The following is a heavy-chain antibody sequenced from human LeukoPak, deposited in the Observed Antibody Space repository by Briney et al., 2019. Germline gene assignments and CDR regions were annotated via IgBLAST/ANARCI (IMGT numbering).Heavy chain of an antibody. CDR3: SSATFEVGGAVDY. V-gene: IGHV3-30-3*01. J-gene: IGHJ4*02. D-gene: IGHD3-3*01. Sequence: GGSLRLSCAASGFTFSRCTMHWVRQAPGKGLEWVALISKDGSTLNYAASVKGRFTISRDNSNNMVYLQTNSLRTEDTAVYYCSSATFEVGGAVDYWGQGTLVTVSS. CDR2: ISKDGSTL. CDR1: GFTFSRCT.